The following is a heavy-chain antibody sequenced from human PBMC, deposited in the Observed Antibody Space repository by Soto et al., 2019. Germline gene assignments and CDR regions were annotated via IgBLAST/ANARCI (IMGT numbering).Heavy chain of an antibody. CDR3: ARDLGSGYDPGDY. D-gene: IGHD5-12*01. CDR2: IIPLFGTT. V-gene: IGHV1-69*14. J-gene: IGHJ4*02. Sequence: QVQLVQSGAEVKKPGSSVKVSCKASGDTFSGYSISWVRQAPGQGLEWMGGIIPLFGTTNYAQRFQDRVTITADISTSPAYMELSSLKSEDTARYYCARDLGSGYDPGDYWGQGTLVIVSS. CDR1: GDTFSGYS.